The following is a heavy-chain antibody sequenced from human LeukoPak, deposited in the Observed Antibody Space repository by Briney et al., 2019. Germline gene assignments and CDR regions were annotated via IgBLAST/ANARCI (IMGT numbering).Heavy chain of an antibody. CDR3: TRENCSGGSCSNWFDP. D-gene: IGHD2-15*01. CDR1: GFTFGDYA. J-gene: IGHJ5*02. CDR2: IRSKAYGGTT. V-gene: IGHV3-49*04. Sequence: HTGGSLRLSCTASGFTFGDYAMRWVRQAPGKGLEWVGFIRSKAYGGTTEYAASVKGRFTISRDDSKSIAYLQMNSLKTEDTAVYYCTRENCSGGSCSNWFDPWGQGTLVTVSS.